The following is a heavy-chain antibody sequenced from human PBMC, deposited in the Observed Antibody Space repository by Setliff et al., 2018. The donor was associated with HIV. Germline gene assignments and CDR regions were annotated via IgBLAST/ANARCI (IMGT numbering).Heavy chain of an antibody. Sequence: SVKVSCKASGGSFNNNAVTWVRQTPRQGLEWVGGVTPMVGTPQYAQKFQGRVTITTDESTSTAFMELGSLTFDDTAVYYCARVVPTYRSGWQTSMFDSWGQGTLVTVSS. CDR1: GGSFNNNA. D-gene: IGHD6-19*01. V-gene: IGHV1-69*05. CDR3: ARVVPTYRSGWQTSMFDS. J-gene: IGHJ4*02. CDR2: VTPMVGTP.